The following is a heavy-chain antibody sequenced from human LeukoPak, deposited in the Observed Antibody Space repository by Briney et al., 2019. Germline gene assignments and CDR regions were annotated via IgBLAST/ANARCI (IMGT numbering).Heavy chain of an antibody. CDR1: GFTFSSYG. D-gene: IGHD6-19*01. CDR3: AKDGGSSGWFLDH. CDR2: ITGSGGTT. V-gene: IGHV3-23*01. Sequence: GGSLRLSCAASGFTFSSYGMSWARQAPGKGLEWVSAITGSGGTTYYADSVQGRFTISRDNSKNTLFLEMNILGAEDTAIYYCAKDGGSSGWFLDHWGQGTLVTVSS. J-gene: IGHJ4*02.